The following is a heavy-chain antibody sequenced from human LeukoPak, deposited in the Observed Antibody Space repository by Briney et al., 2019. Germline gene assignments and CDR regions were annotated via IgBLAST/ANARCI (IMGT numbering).Heavy chain of an antibody. CDR1: GFTFSGYE. V-gene: IGHV3-48*03. Sequence: PGGSLRLSCTASGFTFSGYEMTWVRQAPGKGLEWMSYISVNGGARHYADSVRGRFTTSRDDAKNSLYLHMNSLRVEDTAIYYCARKTDRLGAVGRDRYFDLWGRGTLITVSS. J-gene: IGHJ2*01. D-gene: IGHD6-13*01. CDR2: ISVNGGAR. CDR3: ARKTDRLGAVGRDRYFDL.